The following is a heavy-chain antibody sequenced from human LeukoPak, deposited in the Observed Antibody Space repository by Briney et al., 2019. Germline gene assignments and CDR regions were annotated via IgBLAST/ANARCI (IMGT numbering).Heavy chain of an antibody. CDR2: FDPEDGET. CDR1: GYTLTELS. Sequence: ASVKVSCKVSGYTLTELSMHWVRQAPGKGLEWTGGFDPEDGETIYAQRFQGRVTMTEDTSTDTAYMELSSLRSEDTAVYYCATGVVPAAIPYYYGMDVWGQGTTVTVSS. D-gene: IGHD2-2*02. V-gene: IGHV1-24*01. CDR3: ATGVVPAAIPYYYGMDV. J-gene: IGHJ6*02.